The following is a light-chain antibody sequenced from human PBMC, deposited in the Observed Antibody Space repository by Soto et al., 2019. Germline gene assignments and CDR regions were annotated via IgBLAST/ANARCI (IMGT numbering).Light chain of an antibody. V-gene: IGKV3-20*01. CDR2: GAS. Sequence: ESVLTQSPGTLSLSPGERATLSCRASQSVSSTYLAWYQQKPGQAPRLLIYGASNGATGIPDRFSGSGSGTDFTLTISRLEPEDFAVYYCQQYGSSGTFGQGTKVDIK. CDR1: QSVSSTY. J-gene: IGKJ1*01. CDR3: QQYGSSGT.